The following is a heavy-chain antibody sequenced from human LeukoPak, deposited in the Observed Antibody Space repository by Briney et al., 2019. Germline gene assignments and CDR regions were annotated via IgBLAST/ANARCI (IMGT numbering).Heavy chain of an antibody. CDR3: ARDLYGGKGDY. Sequence: PGGSLRLSCAASGFTFSSYWMHWVRQAPGKGLAWVSRINSDGSSTNYADSVKGRFTISRDNGKTPVYLQMDSLRADDTAVYYCARDLYGGKGDYWGQGTLVTISS. D-gene: IGHD4-23*01. CDR1: GFTFSSYW. J-gene: IGHJ4*02. CDR2: INSDGSST. V-gene: IGHV3-74*01.